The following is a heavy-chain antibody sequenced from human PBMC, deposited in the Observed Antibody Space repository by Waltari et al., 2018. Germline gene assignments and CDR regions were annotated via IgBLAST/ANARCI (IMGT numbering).Heavy chain of an antibody. CDR2: IYSSGST. CDR1: GGSLSSYY. CDR3: ARDRGYQDY. J-gene: IGHJ4*02. Sequence: QVQLQESGPGLVKPSETLALTGTVSGGSLSSYYWSWIRRPPGKGLEWIGYIYSSGSTNYNPPLKSRVIISVDTSKNQFSLKVRSMTAADTAVYYCARDRGYQDYWGQGTLVTVSS. V-gene: IGHV4-59*01. D-gene: IGHD3-10*01.